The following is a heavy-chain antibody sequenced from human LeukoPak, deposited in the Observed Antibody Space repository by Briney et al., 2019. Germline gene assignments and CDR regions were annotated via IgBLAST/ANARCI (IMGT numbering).Heavy chain of an antibody. CDR1: GFIFSKYG. D-gene: IGHD1-26*01. Sequence: GGSLRLFCAASGFIFSKYGMHWVRQAPGKGLEWVSAISGSGGGTYYADSVKGRFTISRDNSKNTLYLQVNGLRADDTAVYYCAKLELRANFDYWGQGTLVTVSS. J-gene: IGHJ4*02. V-gene: IGHV3-23*01. CDR2: ISGSGGGT. CDR3: AKLELRANFDY.